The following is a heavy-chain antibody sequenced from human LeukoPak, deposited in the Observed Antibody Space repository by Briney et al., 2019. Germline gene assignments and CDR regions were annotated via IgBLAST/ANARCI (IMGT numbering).Heavy chain of an antibody. CDR1: GFTFSSYA. D-gene: IGHD2-15*01. V-gene: IGHV3-23*01. J-gene: IGHJ1*01. Sequence: GGSLRLSCAASGFTFSSYAMSWVRQAPGKGLEWVSAINGSGGSTYYADSVKGRFTISRDNSKNTLYLQMNRLRAEDTAVYYCARADLVVAATHRVEYFQHWGQGTLVTVSS. CDR2: INGSGGST. CDR3: ARADLVVAATHRVEYFQH.